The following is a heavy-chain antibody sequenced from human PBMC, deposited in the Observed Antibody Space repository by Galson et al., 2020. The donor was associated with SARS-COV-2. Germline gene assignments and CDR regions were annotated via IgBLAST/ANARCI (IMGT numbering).Heavy chain of an antibody. Sequence: ASETLSLTCAVSGYSISSGYYWGWIRQPPGEGLEWIGTIFHSGSTNYNPSLKSRLTISLDSSKNQFSLKLNSVTAADTAIYYCARVLYGSGTWGHLYGMDVWGQGTTVTVSS. J-gene: IGHJ6*02. CDR1: GYSISSGYY. D-gene: IGHD3-10*01. V-gene: IGHV4-38-2*01. CDR2: IFHSGST. CDR3: ARVLYGSGTWGHLYGMDV.